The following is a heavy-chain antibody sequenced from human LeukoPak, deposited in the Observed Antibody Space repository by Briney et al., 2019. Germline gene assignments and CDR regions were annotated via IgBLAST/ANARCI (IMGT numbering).Heavy chain of an antibody. CDR2: INPSGGST. J-gene: IGHJ4*02. V-gene: IGHV1-46*01. D-gene: IGHD4-23*01. CDR3: AREVPGGAVVDY. CDR1: GYTFTSYY. Sequence: GASVKVSCKASGYTFTSYYMHWARQAPGQGLEWMGIINPSGGSTSYAQKFQGRVTMTRDTSTSTVYMELSSLRSEDTAVYYCAREVPGGAVVDYWGQGTLVTVSS.